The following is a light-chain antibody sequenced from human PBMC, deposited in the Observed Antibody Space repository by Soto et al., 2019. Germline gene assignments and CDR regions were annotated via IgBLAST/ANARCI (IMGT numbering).Light chain of an antibody. J-gene: IGLJ1*01. CDR3: QSYDKRLTAYV. Sequence: QSVLTQPPSASGSLGQSVTISCTGTRSDVGAFNYVSWYQQNPGKAPKLLIYEVFKRPSGVPDRFSGSKSGNTASLTVSGLQAEDEGHYYCQSYDKRLTAYVFGTGTKLTVL. CDR2: EVF. CDR1: RSDVGAFNY. V-gene: IGLV2-8*01.